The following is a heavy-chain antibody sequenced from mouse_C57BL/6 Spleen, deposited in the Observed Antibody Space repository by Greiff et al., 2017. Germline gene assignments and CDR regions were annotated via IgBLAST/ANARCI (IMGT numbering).Heavy chain of an antibody. CDR1: GYSITSGYY. D-gene: IGHD1-1*01. CDR2: ISYDGSN. CDR3: AITTVVAGAMDY. J-gene: IGHJ4*01. V-gene: IGHV3-6*01. Sequence: VQLQQSGPGLVKPSQSLSLTCSVTGYSITSGYYWNWIRQFPGNKLEWMGYISYDGSNNYNPSLKNRISITRDTSKNQFFLKLNSVTTEDTATYYCAITTVVAGAMDYWGQGTSVTVSS.